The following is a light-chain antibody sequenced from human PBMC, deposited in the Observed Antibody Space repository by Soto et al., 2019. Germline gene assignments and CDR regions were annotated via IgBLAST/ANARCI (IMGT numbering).Light chain of an antibody. CDR3: QSSDNSLSGSRV. V-gene: IGLV2-14*01. CDR1: SSDIGGYKY. CDR2: DVS. J-gene: IGLJ1*01. Sequence: QSALTQPASVSGSPGQSITISCTGTSSDIGGYKYVSWYQQHPGKAPKLMIYDVSNRPSGVPDRFSGSKSGTSASLAITGLQAEDEADYYCQSSDNSLSGSRVFGTGTKVTVL.